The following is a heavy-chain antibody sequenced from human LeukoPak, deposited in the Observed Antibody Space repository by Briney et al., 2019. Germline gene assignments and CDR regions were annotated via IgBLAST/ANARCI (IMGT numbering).Heavy chain of an antibody. CDR2: INHSGST. Sequence: SETLSLTCAVYGGSFSGYYWSWIRQPPGKGLEWIGEINHSGSTNYNPSLKSRVTISVDTPKNQFSLKLSSVTAADTAVYYCAREGWTRTDYFDYWGQGTLVTVSS. V-gene: IGHV4-34*01. CDR1: GGSFSGYY. D-gene: IGHD3/OR15-3a*01. CDR3: AREGWTRTDYFDY. J-gene: IGHJ4*02.